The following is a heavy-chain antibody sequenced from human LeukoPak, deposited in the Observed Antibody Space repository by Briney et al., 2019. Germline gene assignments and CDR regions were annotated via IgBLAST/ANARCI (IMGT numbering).Heavy chain of an antibody. V-gene: IGHV3-74*01. CDR1: GFTFSSYW. CDR3: ARGDYYDSSGYNYYHYYMDV. Sequence: GGSLRLSCEASGFTFSSYWMHWVRQAPGKGLVWVSRFNSDGSSATYADSVKGRFSISRDNAKNTLYLQMNSLRAEDTAVYYCARGDYYDSSGYNYYHYYMDVWGKGTTVTVSS. J-gene: IGHJ6*03. CDR2: FNSDGSSA. D-gene: IGHD3-22*01.